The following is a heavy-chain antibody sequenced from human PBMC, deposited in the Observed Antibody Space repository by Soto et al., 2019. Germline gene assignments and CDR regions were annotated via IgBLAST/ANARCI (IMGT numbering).Heavy chain of an antibody. V-gene: IGHV1-18*01. CDR3: ATRSPAFDY. Sequence: QVQLVQSGPEVKKPGASVKVSCRTSGYTFTSYGISWVRQAPGQGLEWMGWISTDKGHTNYAQKFQGRVTMTTDSDTSTGYMALRSLRSDDTAVYYGATRSPAFDYWGQGTLVTVS. CDR1: GYTFTSYG. CDR2: ISTDKGHT. J-gene: IGHJ4*02.